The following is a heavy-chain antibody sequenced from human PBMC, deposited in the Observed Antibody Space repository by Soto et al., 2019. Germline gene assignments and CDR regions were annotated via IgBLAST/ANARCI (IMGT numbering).Heavy chain of an antibody. D-gene: IGHD3-22*01. J-gene: IGHJ4*02. CDR3: AGSAREVYYDGSRCRDYFDF. Sequence: SETLSLTCTVSGGSISTYYWSWIRQTPGKGQEWIGYVHYSGRTNYNPSLKRRVTISVDTSKSEFSLELSSVTAADTAVYYCAGSAREVYYDGSRCRDYFDFWGQGTLVTVSS. CDR2: VHYSGRT. CDR1: GGSISTYY. V-gene: IGHV4-59*01.